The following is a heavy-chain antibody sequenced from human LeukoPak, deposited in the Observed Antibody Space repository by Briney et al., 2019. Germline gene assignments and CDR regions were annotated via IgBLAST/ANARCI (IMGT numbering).Heavy chain of an antibody. CDR2: IKSKTDGGTT. CDR3: AKSNLYCSGGSCYSAFDY. J-gene: IGHJ4*02. CDR1: GFTFSNAW. V-gene: IGHV3-15*01. Sequence: GGSLRLSCAASGFTFSNAWMSWVRQAPGKGLEWVGRIKSKTDGGTTDYAAPVKGRFTISRDDSKNTLYLQMNSLKTEDTAVYYCAKSNLYCSGGSCYSAFDYWGQGTLVTVSS. D-gene: IGHD2-15*01.